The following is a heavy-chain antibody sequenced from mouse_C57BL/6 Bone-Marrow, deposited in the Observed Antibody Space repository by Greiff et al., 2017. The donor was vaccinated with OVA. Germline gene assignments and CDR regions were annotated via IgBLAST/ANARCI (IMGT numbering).Heavy chain of an antibody. CDR2: ISYDGSN. CDR1: GYSITSGYY. V-gene: IGHV3-6*01. J-gene: IGHJ4*01. D-gene: IGHD2-4*01. Sequence: EVKLVESGPGLVKPSQSLSLTCSVTGYSITSGYYWNWIRQFPGNKLEWMGYISYDGSNNYNPSLKNRISITRDTSKNQFFLKLNSVTTEDTATYYCAREGIYYDYDGTGAMDYWGQGTSVTVSS. CDR3: AREGIYYDYDGTGAMDY.